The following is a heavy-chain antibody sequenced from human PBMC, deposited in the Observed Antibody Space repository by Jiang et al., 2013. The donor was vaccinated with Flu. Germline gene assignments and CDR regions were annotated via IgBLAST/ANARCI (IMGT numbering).Heavy chain of an antibody. CDR2: INPSGGST. Sequence: GAEVKKPGASVKVSCKASGYTFTRYYMHWVRQAPGQGLEWMGIINPSGGSTSYAQKFQGRVTMTRDTSTSTVYMELSSLRSEDTAVYYCARVRTVTTSIRAFDIWGQGTMVTVSS. J-gene: IGHJ3*02. D-gene: IGHD4-17*01. CDR3: ARVRTVTTSIRAFDI. V-gene: IGHV1-46*03. CDR1: GYTFTRYY.